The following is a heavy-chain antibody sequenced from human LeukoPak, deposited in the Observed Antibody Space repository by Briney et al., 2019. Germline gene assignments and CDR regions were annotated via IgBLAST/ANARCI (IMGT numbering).Heavy chain of an antibody. CDR2: INPNSGGT. J-gene: IGHJ4*02. D-gene: IGHD4-17*01. CDR1: GYTFTGYY. V-gene: IGHV1-2*04. CDR3: ARVRGYGDYDGFGY. Sequence: ASVKVSCKASGYTFTGYYMHWVRQAPGQGLEWMGWINPNSGGTNYAQKLQGWVTMTRDTSISTAYMELSRLRSDDTAVYYCARVRGYGDYDGFGYWGQGTLVTVSS.